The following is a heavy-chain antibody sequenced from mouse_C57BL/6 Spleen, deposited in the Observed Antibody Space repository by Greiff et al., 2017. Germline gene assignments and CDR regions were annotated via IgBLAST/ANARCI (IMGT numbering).Heavy chain of an antibody. V-gene: IGHV5-17*01. CDR1: GFTFSDYG. D-gene: IGHD4-1*01. J-gene: IGHJ2*01. Sequence: EVQLVESGGGLVKPGGSLKLSCAASGFTFSDYGMHWVRQAPEKGLEWVAYISSGRSTIYYADTVKGRFTISRDNAKNTLCLQRTSLRSEDTAMYYCAREAGTVDYWGQGTTLTVSS. CDR2: ISSGRSTI. CDR3: AREAGTVDY.